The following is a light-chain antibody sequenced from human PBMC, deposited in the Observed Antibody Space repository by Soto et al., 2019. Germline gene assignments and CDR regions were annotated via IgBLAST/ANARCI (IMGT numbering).Light chain of an antibody. Sequence: EIVTTQSPATLSLSPGARPTLSWRASQSVSSNLAWYQQKPGKAPRLLIYGASTRATGIPARFSGSGSGTEFTLTISSLQSEDFAVYYCQQYNNWPRTFGEGTKVDI. J-gene: IGKJ4*02. CDR1: QSVSSN. V-gene: IGKV3-15*01. CDR2: GAS. CDR3: QQYNNWPRT.